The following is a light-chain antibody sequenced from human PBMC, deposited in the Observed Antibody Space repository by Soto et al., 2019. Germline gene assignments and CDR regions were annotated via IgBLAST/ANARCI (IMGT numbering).Light chain of an antibody. CDR2: DAS. J-gene: IGKJ4*01. CDR3: QQYSTYSPEST. CDR1: QSINSW. Sequence: IQMTQSPSTLSASVGDRVTITCRASQSINSWLAWYQQKPGKAPNLLIYDASSLENGVPSRFSGSGSGTEFTLTISSLQPDDFATYYCQQYSTYSPESTFGGGTKVDIK. V-gene: IGKV1-5*01.